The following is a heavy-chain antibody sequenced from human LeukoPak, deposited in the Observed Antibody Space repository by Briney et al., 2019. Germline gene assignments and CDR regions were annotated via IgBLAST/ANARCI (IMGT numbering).Heavy chain of an antibody. CDR3: PSRITIFGVSDY. Sequence: GGSLRLSCAASGFTFSGYRMNWVRRAPGKGLEWGSTISGSSRYIYYADSVKGRFTIHRDNAKDSLYLQMNSLRAEVTAVYYCPSRITIFGVSDYWGQGTLVTVSS. CDR1: GFTFSGYR. J-gene: IGHJ4*02. CDR2: ISGSSRYI. D-gene: IGHD3-3*01. V-gene: IGHV3-21*01.